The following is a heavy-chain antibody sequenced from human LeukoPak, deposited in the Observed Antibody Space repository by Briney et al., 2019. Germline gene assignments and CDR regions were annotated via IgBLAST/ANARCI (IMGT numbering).Heavy chain of an antibody. J-gene: IGHJ4*02. Sequence: PSETLSLTCTVSGGSISSSSYYWGWIRQPPGKGLEWIGSIYYSGSTYYNPSLKSRVTISVDTSKNQFSLKLSSVTAADTAVYYCARSPLSYSGSSGIDYWGQGTLVTVSS. D-gene: IGHD1-26*01. CDR2: IYYSGST. V-gene: IGHV4-39*07. CDR1: GGSISSSSYY. CDR3: ARSPLSYSGSSGIDY.